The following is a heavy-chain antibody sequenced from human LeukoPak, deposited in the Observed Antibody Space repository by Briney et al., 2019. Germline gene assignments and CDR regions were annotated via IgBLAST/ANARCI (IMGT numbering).Heavy chain of an antibody. Sequence: ASVKVSCKDSGYTFTGYYMHWVRHAPGQGLEWMGWINPNSGGTNYAQKLQGRVTMTRDTSISTAYMELSRLRSDDTAVYYCARSVAAAGTSGRENDYWGQGTLDTVST. CDR2: INPNSGGT. D-gene: IGHD6-13*01. J-gene: IGHJ4*02. CDR3: ARSVAAAGTSGRENDY. V-gene: IGHV1-2*02. CDR1: GYTFTGYY.